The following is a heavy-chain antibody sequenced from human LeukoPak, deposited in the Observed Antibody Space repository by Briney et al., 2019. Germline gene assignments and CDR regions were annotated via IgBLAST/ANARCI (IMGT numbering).Heavy chain of an antibody. CDR1: GGSFSGYY. CDR2: INHSGST. Sequence: PSETLSLTCAVYGGSFSGYYWSWIRQPPGKGLEWIGEINHSGSTNYNPSLKSRVTISVDKSKNQFSLKLSSVTAADTAVYYCASALKGSSGYQYYMDVWGKGTTVTVSS. J-gene: IGHJ6*03. D-gene: IGHD3-22*01. V-gene: IGHV4-34*01. CDR3: ASALKGSSGYQYYMDV.